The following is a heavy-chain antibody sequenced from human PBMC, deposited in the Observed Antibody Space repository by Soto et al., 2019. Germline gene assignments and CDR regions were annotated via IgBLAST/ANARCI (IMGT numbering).Heavy chain of an antibody. CDR2: IIPIFGTA. V-gene: IGHV1-69*12. CDR1: GGTFSSYA. Sequence: QVQLVQSGAEVKKPGSSVKVSCKASGGTFSSYAISWVRQAPGQGLEWMGGIIPIFGTANYAQKFQGRVTITADXXTXTXXMELSSLRSEDTAVYYCVTPGDEKLELRNYYGMDVWGQGTTVTVSS. J-gene: IGHJ6*02. D-gene: IGHD1-7*01. CDR3: VTPGDEKLELRNYYGMDV.